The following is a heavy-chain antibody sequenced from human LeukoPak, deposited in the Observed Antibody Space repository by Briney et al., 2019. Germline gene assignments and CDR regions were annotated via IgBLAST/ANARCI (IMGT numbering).Heavy chain of an antibody. V-gene: IGHV4-38-2*01. CDR2: IHHTGST. J-gene: IGHJ4*02. CDR3: ARRGGHGGSFDY. Sequence: SETLSLTCAVSGYSISSGYYWGWIRQPPGKGLEWIGSIHHTGSTYYNPSLKSRVTISVDTSKNQFSLKLSSVTAADTAVYYCARRGGHGGSFDYWGQGTLVTVSS. D-gene: IGHD4-23*01. CDR1: GYSISSGYY.